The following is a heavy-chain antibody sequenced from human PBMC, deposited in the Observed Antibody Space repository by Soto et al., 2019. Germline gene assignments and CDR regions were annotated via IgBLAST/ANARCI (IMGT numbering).Heavy chain of an antibody. Sequence: EVQLLESGGGLVQPGGSLRLSCAASGFTFSSYAMSWVRQAPGKGLEWVSAISGSGGSTYYADSVKGRFTISRDNSKNTLYLQMNSLRAEHTAVYFCAKSYKSNYIVVVIAMPFDYWGQGTLVTFSS. D-gene: IGHD2-21*01. CDR1: GFTFSSYA. CDR3: AKSYKSNYIVVVIAMPFDY. J-gene: IGHJ4*02. CDR2: ISGSGGST. V-gene: IGHV3-23*01.